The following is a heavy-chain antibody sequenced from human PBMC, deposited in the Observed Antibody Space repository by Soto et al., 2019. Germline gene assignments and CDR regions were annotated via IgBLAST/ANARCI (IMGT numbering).Heavy chain of an antibody. CDR3: ARAPQPPRGFEY. CDR2: ISNSGSSI. J-gene: IGHJ4*02. Sequence: QVQLVESGGGLVKPGGSLRLSCLVSGFTFSDYYMTWIRQAPGKGLEWLSYISNSGSSIYYADSVKGRVTISRDNAKNSLFLTMYILRAETTAVYYRARAPQPPRGFEYLGQGTMVNVSS. V-gene: IGHV3-11*01. CDR1: GFTFSDYY.